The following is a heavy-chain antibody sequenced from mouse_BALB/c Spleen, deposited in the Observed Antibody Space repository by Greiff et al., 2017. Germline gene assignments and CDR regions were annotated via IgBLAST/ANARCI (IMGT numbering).Heavy chain of an antibody. CDR3: ARDSSGYVGAMDY. CDR1: GYSFTSYY. V-gene: IGHV1-31*01. CDR2: IDPFNGGT. D-gene: IGHD3-2*01. Sequence: VQLQQSGPELMKPGASVKISCKASGYSFTSYYMHWVKQSHGKSLEWIGYIDPFNGGTSYNQKFKGKATLTVDKSSSTAYMQLSSLTSEDSAVYYCARDSSGYVGAMDYWGQGTSVTVSS. J-gene: IGHJ4*01.